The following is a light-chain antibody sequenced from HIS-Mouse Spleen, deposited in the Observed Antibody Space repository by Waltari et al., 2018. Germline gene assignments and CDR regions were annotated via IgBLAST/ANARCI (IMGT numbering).Light chain of an antibody. CDR3: QVWDSSSDHYV. J-gene: IGLJ1*01. CDR1: NLGSKS. Sequence: SYVLTQPPSVSVAPGKTARITCGGNNLGSKSGHWYQQKPGRAPVLVVYDDSDRPSGIPERFSGSNSGNTATLTISRVEAGDEADYYCQVWDSSSDHYVFGTGTKVTVL. V-gene: IGLV3-21*03. CDR2: DDS.